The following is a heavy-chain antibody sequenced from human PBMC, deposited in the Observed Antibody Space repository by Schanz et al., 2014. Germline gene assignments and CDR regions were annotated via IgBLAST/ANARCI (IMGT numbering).Heavy chain of an antibody. Sequence: VRLVESGGGFVQSGGSLRLSCAASGFIFNDYYMNWIRQAPGQGLEKVAVTSTDGTKTYYAASVRGRFTISRDNSKNTVYLQMNSLRSEDTAVYYCARGGGAAASTWGQGTLVTVSS. D-gene: IGHD6-13*01. CDR2: TSTDGTKT. V-gene: IGHV3-30*03. CDR3: ARGGGAAAST. J-gene: IGHJ5*02. CDR1: GFIFNDYY.